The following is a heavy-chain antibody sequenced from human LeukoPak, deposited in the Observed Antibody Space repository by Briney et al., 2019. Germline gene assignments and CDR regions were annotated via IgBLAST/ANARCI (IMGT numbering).Heavy chain of an antibody. Sequence: ASVKVSCKASGYTFSGHYMHWVRQAPGQGLEWMGWINPNSGGTNYAQKFQGRVTMTRDTSISTAYMELSRLRSDDTAVYYCANYYGSGSGNGYYYYGMDVWGQGTTVTVSS. V-gene: IGHV1-2*02. CDR2: INPNSGGT. CDR3: ANYYGSGSGNGYYYYGMDV. CDR1: GYTFSGHY. J-gene: IGHJ6*02. D-gene: IGHD3-10*01.